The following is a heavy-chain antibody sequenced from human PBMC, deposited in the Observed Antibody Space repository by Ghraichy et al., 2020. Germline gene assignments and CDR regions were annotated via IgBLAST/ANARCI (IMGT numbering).Heavy chain of an antibody. CDR1: GGTFSSYG. Sequence: SVKVSCKASGGTFSSYGINWVRQAPGQGLEWMGRIIPILDKPNYAQKFQGRVTIIADKSTSTAYMELSSLRSEDTAMYYCARAAVTSDAFDLWGQGTMVTVSS. J-gene: IGHJ3*01. CDR2: IIPILDKP. V-gene: IGHV1-69*04. CDR3: ARAAVTSDAFDL.